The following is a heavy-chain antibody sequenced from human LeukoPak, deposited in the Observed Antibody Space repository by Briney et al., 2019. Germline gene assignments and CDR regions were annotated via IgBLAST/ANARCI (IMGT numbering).Heavy chain of an antibody. J-gene: IGHJ6*02. CDR2: IIPILGIA. Sequence: GASVKVSCKASGGTFSSYAISWVRQAPGQGLEWMGRIIPILGIANYAQKFQGRVTITADKSTSTAYMELSSLRSEDTAVYYCARDRFLEWLLPTYYYYGMDVWGQGTTVTVSS. D-gene: IGHD3-3*01. CDR3: ARDRFLEWLLPTYYYYGMDV. V-gene: IGHV1-69*04. CDR1: GGTFSSYA.